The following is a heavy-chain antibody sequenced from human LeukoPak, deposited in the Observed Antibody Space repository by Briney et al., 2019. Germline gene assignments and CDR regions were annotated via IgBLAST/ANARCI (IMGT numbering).Heavy chain of an antibody. CDR3: AKRGAEVGATVAPGDY. CDR1: GFTFSSYA. CDR2: FSGSGGST. J-gene: IGHJ4*02. D-gene: IGHD1-26*01. Sequence: GGSLRLSCAGSGFTFSSYAMSWVRHAPGKGLEWVSTFSGSGGSTHYADSVKGRFTISRDNSKNTLYLQMNSLRAEDTAVYYCAKRGAEVGATVAPGDYWGQGTLVTVSS. V-gene: IGHV3-23*01.